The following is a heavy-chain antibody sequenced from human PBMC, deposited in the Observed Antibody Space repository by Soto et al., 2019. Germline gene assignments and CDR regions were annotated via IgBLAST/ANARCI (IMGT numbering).Heavy chain of an antibody. CDR3: ARVVTAIHANIYYYYGMDV. CDR1: GGSFSGYY. D-gene: IGHD2-21*02. J-gene: IGHJ6*02. V-gene: IGHV4-34*01. CDR2: INHSGST. Sequence: SETLSLTCAVYGGSFSGYYWSWIRQPPGKGLEWIGEINHSGSTNYNPSLKSRVTISVDTSKNQFSLKLSSVTAADTAVYYCARVVTAIHANIYYYYGMDVWGQGTTVTVSS.